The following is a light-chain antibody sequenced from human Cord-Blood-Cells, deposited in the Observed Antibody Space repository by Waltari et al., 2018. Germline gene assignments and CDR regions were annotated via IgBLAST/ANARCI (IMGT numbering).Light chain of an antibody. Sequence: QSVLTQPPSVSAAPGQRVTIPCTGSRSNIGAGYDVHWYQPLPGTAPKPLIYGNSNRPSGVPDRFSGSKSGTSASLAITGLQAEDEADYYCQSYDSSLSGWVFGGGTKLTVL. CDR3: QSYDSSLSGWV. V-gene: IGLV1-40*01. CDR2: GNS. CDR1: RSNIGAGYD. J-gene: IGLJ3*02.